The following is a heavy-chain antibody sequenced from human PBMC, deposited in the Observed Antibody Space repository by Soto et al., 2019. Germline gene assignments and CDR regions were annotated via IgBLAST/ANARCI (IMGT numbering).Heavy chain of an antibody. J-gene: IGHJ4*02. CDR1: GGPFTGYY. CDR3: ARGLLDYFGSGHLWFALNY. V-gene: IGHV4-34*01. Sequence: QVQLQQGGAGLLKPSETLSLTCAVFGGPFTGYYWSWIRQPPGKGLEWIGEINHSGSTNYNPSLKGRVTLSVDTTKNQFSLKLASVTAADTAVYYCARGLLDYFGSGHLWFALNYWGQGTLVTVSS. D-gene: IGHD3-10*01. CDR2: INHSGST.